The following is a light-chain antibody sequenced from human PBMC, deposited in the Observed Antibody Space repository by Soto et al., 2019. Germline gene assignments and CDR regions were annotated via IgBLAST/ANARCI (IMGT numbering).Light chain of an antibody. CDR2: GAS. J-gene: IGKJ5*01. CDR3: QQYGTTRIT. CDR1: QSVSSY. Sequence: ELVLTQSPATLSLSPGERATLSCRASQSVSSYLAWYQQKPGQAPRLLIYGASSRATGIPDRFSGSGSETDFTLTISRLEPEDFAVYYCQQYGTTRITFGQGTRLEIK. V-gene: IGKV3-20*01.